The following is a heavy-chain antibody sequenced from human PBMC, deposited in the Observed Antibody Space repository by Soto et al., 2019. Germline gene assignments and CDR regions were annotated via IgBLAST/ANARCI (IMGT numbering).Heavy chain of an antibody. J-gene: IGHJ4*02. CDR1: GGSISSYY. CDR2: IYYSGST. V-gene: IGHV4-59*01. CDR3: ARDDSSGRLDY. Sequence: ASETLSLTCTVSGGSISSYYWSWIRQPPGKGLEWIGYIYYSGSTNYNPSLKSRVTISVDTSKNQFSLKLSSVTAADTAVYYCARDDSSGRLDYWGQGNLVTVSS. D-gene: IGHD3-22*01.